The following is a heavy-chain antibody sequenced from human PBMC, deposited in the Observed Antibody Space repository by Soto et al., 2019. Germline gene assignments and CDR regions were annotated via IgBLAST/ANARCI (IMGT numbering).Heavy chain of an antibody. V-gene: IGHV3-21*01. D-gene: IGHD3-10*01. Sequence: VQLVESGGGLVKPGGSLRLSCAASGFTFSSYSMNWVRQAPGKGLEWVSSISSSSSYIYYADSVKGRFTISRDNAKNSLYLQMNSLRAEDTAVYYCASIWFGELLDAFDIWGQGTMVTVSS. CDR1: GFTFSSYS. CDR2: ISSSSSYI. J-gene: IGHJ3*02. CDR3: ASIWFGELLDAFDI.